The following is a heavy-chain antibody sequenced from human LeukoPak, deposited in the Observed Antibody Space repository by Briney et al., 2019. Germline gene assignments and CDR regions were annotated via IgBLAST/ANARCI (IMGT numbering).Heavy chain of an antibody. Sequence: GASVRDSCKASGGTFSSYVISWVRQAPGQGLEWMGRIIPMSGIGDYAQKFQGRVTITADRSTSTAYMELSSLRFEDTAVYYWATESPYIYARKGHNYSGQGTLVTVSS. CDR1: GGTFSSYV. J-gene: IGHJ4*02. CDR2: IIPMSGIG. D-gene: IGHD5-18*01. V-gene: IGHV1-69*04. CDR3: ATESPYIYARKGHNY.